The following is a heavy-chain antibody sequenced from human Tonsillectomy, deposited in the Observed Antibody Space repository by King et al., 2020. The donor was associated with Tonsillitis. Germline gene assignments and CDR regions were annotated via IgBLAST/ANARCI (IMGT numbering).Heavy chain of an antibody. J-gene: IGHJ4*02. CDR3: AKRVLDY. V-gene: IGHV3-23*04. D-gene: IGHD3-3*01. Sequence: DVQLVESGGGLVQPGGSLRLSCVASGFTFSSHAMSWVRQAPGKGREWVSSISDCGGSTYYADSVKGRFTISRDNSKNTLYLQMDSLRAEDTAVYYCAKRVLDYWGQGTLVTVSS. CDR1: GFTFSSHA. CDR2: ISDCGGST.